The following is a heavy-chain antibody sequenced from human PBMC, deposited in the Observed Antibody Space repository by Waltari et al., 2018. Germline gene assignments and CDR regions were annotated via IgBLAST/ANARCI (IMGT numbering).Heavy chain of an antibody. CDR3: ARRGKKPWDWYFDL. J-gene: IGHJ2*01. CDR2: INPSGST. CDR1: GGSFSGYY. V-gene: IGHV4-34*01. D-gene: IGHD3-16*01. Sequence: QVQLQQWGAGLLKPSETMSLTCAVYGGSFSGYYWRWIRQPPGKGLEWIGEINPSGSTNYNPSLKSRVTISVDTSKNQFSLKLSSVTAADTAVYYCARRGKKPWDWYFDLWGRGTLVTVSS.